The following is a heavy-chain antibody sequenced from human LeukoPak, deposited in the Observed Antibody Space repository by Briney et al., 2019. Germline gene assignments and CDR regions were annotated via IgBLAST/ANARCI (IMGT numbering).Heavy chain of an antibody. Sequence: ASVTVSCTASGYTFTSYAMHWVCQAPGQRLEWMGWINAGNGNTKYSQKLQGRVTITRDTSASTAYMELSSLRSEDTAVYYCARDIAGIYNWFDPWGQGTLSPSPQ. CDR1: GYTFTSYA. D-gene: IGHD6-13*01. V-gene: IGHV1-3*01. CDR2: INAGNGNT. CDR3: ARDIAGIYNWFDP. J-gene: IGHJ5*02.